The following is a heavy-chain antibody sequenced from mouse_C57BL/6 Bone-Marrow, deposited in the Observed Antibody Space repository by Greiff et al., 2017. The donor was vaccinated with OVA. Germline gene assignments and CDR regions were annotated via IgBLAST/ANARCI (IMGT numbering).Heavy chain of an antibody. CDR3: ARPWFAY. V-gene: IGHV5-9*01. CDR1: GFTFSSSY. J-gene: IGHJ3*01. Sequence: EVKLVESGGGLVKPGGSLKLSCAASGFTFSSSYLSWVRQTPEKRLGWVATISGGGGNTYYPDSVKGRFTISRDNAKNTLYLQMSSLRSEDTALYYCARPWFAYWGQGTLVTVSA. CDR2: ISGGGGNT.